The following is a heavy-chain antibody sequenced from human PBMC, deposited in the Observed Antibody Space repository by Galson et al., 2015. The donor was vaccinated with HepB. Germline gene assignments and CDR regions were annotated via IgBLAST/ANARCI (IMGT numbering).Heavy chain of an antibody. CDR1: GFTFSNYG. D-gene: IGHD1-1*01. CDR2: VSYDGSHE. J-gene: IGHJ6*02. Sequence: SLRLSCATSGFTFSNYGMGWVRQAPGKGLEWVGVVSYDGSHEYYADSVRGRFTISRDNSTNTLYLQMNRLRAEDTAVYYCAKDLLANDYRYYYYGMDVWGRGTTVTVYS. V-gene: IGHV3-30*18. CDR3: AKDLLANDYRYYYYGMDV.